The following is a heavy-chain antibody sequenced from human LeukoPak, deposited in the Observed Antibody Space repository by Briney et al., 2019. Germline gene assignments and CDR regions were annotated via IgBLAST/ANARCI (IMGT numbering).Heavy chain of an antibody. CDR3: ARCQVEMATICAFDI. CDR1: GYTFTGYY. V-gene: IGHV1-2*02. D-gene: IGHD5-24*01. J-gene: IGHJ3*02. CDR2: INPNSGGT. Sequence: ASVKVSCKASGYTFTGYYMHWVRQAPGQGLEWMGWINPNSGGTNYAQKFQGRVTMTRDTSISTAYMELSRLRSDDTAVYYCARCQVEMATICAFDIWGQGTMVTVSS.